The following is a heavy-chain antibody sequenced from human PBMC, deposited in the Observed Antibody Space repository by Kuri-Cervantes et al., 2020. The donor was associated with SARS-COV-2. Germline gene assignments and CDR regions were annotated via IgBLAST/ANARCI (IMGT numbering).Heavy chain of an antibody. J-gene: IGHJ4*02. CDR1: GGSFSDYA. CDR3: ARGSPGY. CDR2: INHGGST. V-gene: IGHV4-34*01. Sequence: SETLSLTCAVYGGSFSDYAWTWIRQTPEKGLEWIGQINHGGSTSYNPSLKSRVTISVDTSKKRFSLKLTSATVADTAVYYCARGSPGYWGQGTLVTVSS.